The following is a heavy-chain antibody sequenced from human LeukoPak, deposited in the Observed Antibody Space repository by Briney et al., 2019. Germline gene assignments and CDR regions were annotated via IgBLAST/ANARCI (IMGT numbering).Heavy chain of an antibody. Sequence: GGSLRLSCAASGFTFNSYGIHWVRQAPGKGLEWVAFIWYDGSNKYYADSVKGRFTISRDNSKNTLYLQMNSLRAEDTAVYYCARARTTRGFDYWGQGALVTVSS. V-gene: IGHV3-33*01. CDR2: IWYDGSNK. D-gene: IGHD4-17*01. CDR1: GFTFNSYG. CDR3: ARARTTRGFDY. J-gene: IGHJ4*02.